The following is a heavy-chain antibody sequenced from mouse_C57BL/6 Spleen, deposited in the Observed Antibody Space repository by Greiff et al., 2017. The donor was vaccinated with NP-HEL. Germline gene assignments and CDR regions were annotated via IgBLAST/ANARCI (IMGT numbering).Heavy chain of an antibody. D-gene: IGHD1-1*01. CDR1: GFTFSSYA. J-gene: IGHJ1*03. V-gene: IGHV5-4*01. Sequence: EVMLVESGGGLVKPGGSLKLSCAASGFTFSSYAMSWVRQTPEKRLEWVATISDGGSYTYYPDNVKGRFTISRDNAKNNLYLQMSHLKSEDTAMYYCAREQYYYGSYWYFDVWGTGTTVTVSS. CDR2: ISDGGSYT. CDR3: AREQYYYGSYWYFDV.